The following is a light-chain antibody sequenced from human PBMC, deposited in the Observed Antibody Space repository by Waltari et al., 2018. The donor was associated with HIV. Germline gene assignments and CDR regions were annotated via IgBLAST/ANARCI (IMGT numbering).Light chain of an antibody. V-gene: IGLV2-18*02. Sequence: QSALTQPPSVSAYLGQSVTISCTGTSSDVGHDNAVSCYQQSPGTAPKLVIYDVSNRPSGVPDRFSGSKSGNTASLTISGLQAEDEADYYCSSFTTSITVVFGGGTKLTVL. CDR1: SSDVGHDNA. J-gene: IGLJ2*01. CDR2: DVS. CDR3: SSFTTSITVV.